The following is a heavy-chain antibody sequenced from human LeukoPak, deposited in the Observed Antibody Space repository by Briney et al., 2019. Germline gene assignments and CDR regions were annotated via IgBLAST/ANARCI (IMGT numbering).Heavy chain of an antibody. CDR3: ARDSRHGYTYGIDS. D-gene: IGHD5-18*01. CDR2: ISTTRAYI. CDR1: GFTFSSFG. J-gene: IGHJ4*02. Sequence: GGSLRLSCAASGFTFSSFGMGGVRQGPGKGLGWGSSISTTRAYIYYGHSMKGRFTISRDNANNSLYLQINSLSAADTAVYFCARDSRHGYTYGIDSWGQGTLLTVSS. V-gene: IGHV3-21*01.